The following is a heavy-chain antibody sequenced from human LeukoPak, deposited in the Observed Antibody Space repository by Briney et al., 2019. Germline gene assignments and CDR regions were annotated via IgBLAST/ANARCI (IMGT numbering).Heavy chain of an antibody. CDR3: AIFPRAATPAFDI. V-gene: IGHV3-53*01. CDR1: GFTVSSNY. J-gene: IGHJ3*02. Sequence: GGSLRLSCAASGFTVSSNYMSWVRQAPGKGLEWVSVIYSGGSTYYADSVKGRFTISRDNSKNTLYLQMNSLRAEDTAVYYCAIFPRAATPAFDIWGQGTMVTVSS. D-gene: IGHD2-15*01. CDR2: IYSGGST.